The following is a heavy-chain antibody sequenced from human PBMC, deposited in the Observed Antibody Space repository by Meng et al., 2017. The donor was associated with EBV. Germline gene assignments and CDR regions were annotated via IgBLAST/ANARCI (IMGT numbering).Heavy chain of an antibody. Sequence: EVHLVESGGGPVRPGGALRLSCAVSGFTFSRFWMHWVRQVPGKGLVWVARTNEDGGITNYADSVRGRFIISRDNTRNTLYLQMNSLRDEDTAVYFCSRDLAGPFDDWGQGTLVTVSS. J-gene: IGHJ4*02. V-gene: IGHV3-74*01. CDR1: GFTFSRFW. CDR3: SRDLAGPFDD. CDR2: TNEDGGIT.